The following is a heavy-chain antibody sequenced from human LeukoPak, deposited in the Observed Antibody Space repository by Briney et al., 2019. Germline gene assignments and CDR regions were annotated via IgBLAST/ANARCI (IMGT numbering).Heavy chain of an antibody. CDR1: GFTFSSYA. J-gene: IGHJ4*02. Sequence: PGRSLRLSCAASGFTFSSYAMHWVRQAPGKGLEWVAVISYDGSSKYYADSVKGRFTISRDNSKNTLYLQMNSLRAEDTAVNYCAREPGGWYERSFDYWGQGTLVTVSS. CDR3: AREPGGWYERSFDY. CDR2: ISYDGSSK. V-gene: IGHV3-30-3*01. D-gene: IGHD6-19*01.